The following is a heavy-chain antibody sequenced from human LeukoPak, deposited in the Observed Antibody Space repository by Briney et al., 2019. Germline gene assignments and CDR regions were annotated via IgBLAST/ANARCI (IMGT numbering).Heavy chain of an antibody. CDR1: GGSISNNNYY. CDR2: IYYSGSP. CDR3: ARYISSGLDY. D-gene: IGHD6-6*01. J-gene: IGHJ4*02. Sequence: SETLSLTCTVSGGSISNNNYYWAWIRQPPGKGLECIGSIYYSGSPYYNPSLKSRVTISVDTSKNQFSLRLSSVTAADTAVYYCARYISSGLDYWGQGTLVTVSS. V-gene: IGHV4-39*01.